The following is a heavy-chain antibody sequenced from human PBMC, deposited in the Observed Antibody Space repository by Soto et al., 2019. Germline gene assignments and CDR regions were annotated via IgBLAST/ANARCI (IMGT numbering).Heavy chain of an antibody. V-gene: IGHV3-23*01. Sequence: PGGSLRLSCAGSGFTLTRSAVSWVRQAPGKGLEWVSGISAGGGGTYYADSVKGRFTISRDISKNTVYLQMNGLRVEDTAVYYCAKDMGQWVETFDYWRHGTLVTVPS. CDR3: AKDMGQWVETFDY. D-gene: IGHD6-19*01. J-gene: IGHJ4*01. CDR1: GFTLTRSA. CDR2: ISAGGGGT.